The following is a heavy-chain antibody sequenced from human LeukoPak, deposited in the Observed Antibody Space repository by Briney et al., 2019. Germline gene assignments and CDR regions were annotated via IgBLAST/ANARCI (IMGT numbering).Heavy chain of an antibody. D-gene: IGHD6-19*01. CDR1: GFTFSSYW. V-gene: IGHV3-7*03. J-gene: IGHJ4*02. Sequence: GGSLSLSCAASGFTFSSYWMSWVRQAPGKGLEWVANIKQDGSEKYYVDSVKGRFTISRDNAMNSLYLQMNSLRAEDTAVYYCARAPIAVAGRSWGYYFDYWGQGTLVTVSS. CDR3: ARAPIAVAGRSWGYYFDY. CDR2: IKQDGSEK.